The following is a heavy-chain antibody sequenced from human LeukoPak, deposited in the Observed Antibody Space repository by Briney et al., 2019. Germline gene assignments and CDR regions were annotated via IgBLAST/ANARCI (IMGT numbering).Heavy chain of an antibody. CDR3: ARGGDRSPYYYMDV. Sequence: SETLSLTCAVYGGSFSGYYWSWIRQPPGKGLEWIGEINHSGSTNYNPSLKSRVTISVDTSKNQFSLKLSSVTAADTAVYYCARGGDRSPYYYMDVWGKGTTVTVSS. J-gene: IGHJ6*03. D-gene: IGHD3-16*02. CDR1: GGSFSGYY. V-gene: IGHV4-34*01. CDR2: INHSGST.